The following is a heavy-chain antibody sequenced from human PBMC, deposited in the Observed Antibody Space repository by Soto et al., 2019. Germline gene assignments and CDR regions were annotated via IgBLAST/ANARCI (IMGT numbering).Heavy chain of an antibody. Sequence: GGSLRLSCAASGFTFSSYAMHWVRQAPGKGLEWVAVISYDGSNKYYADSVKGRFTISRDNSKNTLYLQMNSLRAEDTAVYYCARDPYCSSTSCSMAYGMDVWGQGTTVTVSS. J-gene: IGHJ6*02. CDR2: ISYDGSNK. D-gene: IGHD2-2*01. V-gene: IGHV3-30-3*01. CDR1: GFTFSSYA. CDR3: ARDPYCSSTSCSMAYGMDV.